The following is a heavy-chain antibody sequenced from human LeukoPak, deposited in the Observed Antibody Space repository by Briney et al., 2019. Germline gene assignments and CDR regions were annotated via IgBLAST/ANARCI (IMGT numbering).Heavy chain of an antibody. J-gene: IGHJ4*02. CDR1: GFTFSSYA. CDR3: ARDHRDSSGYYYAPGTFDY. V-gene: IGHV3-64*01. Sequence: GGSLRLSCAASGFTFSSYAMHWVRQAPGKGLEYVSAISSNGGSTYYANSVKGRFTISRDNSKNTLYLQMGSLRAEGMAVYYCARDHRDSSGYYYAPGTFDYWGQGTLVTVSS. D-gene: IGHD3-22*01. CDR2: ISSNGGST.